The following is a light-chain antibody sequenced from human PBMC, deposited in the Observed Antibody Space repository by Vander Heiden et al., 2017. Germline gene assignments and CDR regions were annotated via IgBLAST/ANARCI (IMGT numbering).Light chain of an antibody. CDR3: QVWDSSSDHWV. J-gene: IGLJ3*02. CDR1: KIGSKS. Sequence: SYVPAQPPSVSVAPGQTARITWGGNKIGSKSVHWYQQKPGQAPVLVVYDDSDRPSGIPERFSGSNSGNTATLTISRVEARDEADYYCQVWDSSSDHWVFGGGTKLTVL. V-gene: IGLV3-21*02. CDR2: DDS.